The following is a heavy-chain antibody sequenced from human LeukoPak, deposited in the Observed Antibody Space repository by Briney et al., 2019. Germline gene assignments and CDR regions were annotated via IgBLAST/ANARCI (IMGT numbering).Heavy chain of an antibody. CDR3: VRAEAAAGPGGPMYYYGMDV. D-gene: IGHD6-13*01. Sequence: ASVKVSCKASGYTFTSYDINWMRQATGQGLEWMGWMSPNSGNTGYAQKFQGRVTMTRDTSTGTAYLELSSLRSEDSAVYYCVRAEAAAGPGGPMYYYGMDVWGQGTTVTVSS. J-gene: IGHJ6*02. V-gene: IGHV1-8*01. CDR2: MSPNSGNT. CDR1: GYTFTSYD.